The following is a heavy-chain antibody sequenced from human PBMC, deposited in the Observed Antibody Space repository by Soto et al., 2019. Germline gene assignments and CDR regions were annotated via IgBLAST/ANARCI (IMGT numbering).Heavy chain of an antibody. V-gene: IGHV1-18*01. CDR3: ARRLFDFWSGYSYYYYGMDV. Sequence: QVQLVQSGAEVKKPGASVKVSCKASGYTFSNYGISWVRQAPGQGLEWMGWISAYNGNTNYAQKLQGRVTMTTDTSTSTAYMELRSLRSDDTAVYYWARRLFDFWSGYSYYYYGMDVWGQGTTVTVSS. J-gene: IGHJ6*02. CDR2: ISAYNGNT. D-gene: IGHD3-3*01. CDR1: GYTFSNYG.